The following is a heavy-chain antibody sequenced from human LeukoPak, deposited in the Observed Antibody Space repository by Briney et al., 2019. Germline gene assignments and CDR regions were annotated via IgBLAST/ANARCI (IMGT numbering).Heavy chain of an antibody. Sequence: GESLKISCKASGYSFTSYWIGWVRQMPGKGLEWMGIIDPGDSDSRYSPSFQGQVTISADKSISTVYLQWSSLKASDTAMYYCARITPGTYYYDSSGYSYFDYWGQGTLVTVSS. CDR2: IDPGDSDS. V-gene: IGHV5-51*01. CDR3: ARITPGTYYYDSSGYSYFDY. CDR1: GYSFTSYW. J-gene: IGHJ4*02. D-gene: IGHD3-22*01.